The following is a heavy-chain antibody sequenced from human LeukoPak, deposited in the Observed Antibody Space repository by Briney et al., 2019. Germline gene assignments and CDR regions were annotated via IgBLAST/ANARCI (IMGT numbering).Heavy chain of an antibody. CDR2: VYQTGHN. CDR1: GGSFSGSY. D-gene: IGHD3-16*01. V-gene: IGHV4-34*11. Sequence: PSETLSLTCAVYGGSFSGSYWSWIRQPPGKGLEWIGYVYQTGHNHNNPSLKSRVTISLDTSTNQVSLKLSSVTAADTAVYYCVRHRFGHLFDSWGQGTLVIVSS. CDR3: VRHRFGHLFDS. J-gene: IGHJ4*02.